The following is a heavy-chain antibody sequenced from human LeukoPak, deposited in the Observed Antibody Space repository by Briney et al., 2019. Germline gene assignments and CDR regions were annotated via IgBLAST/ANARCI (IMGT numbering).Heavy chain of an antibody. J-gene: IGHJ3*02. Sequence: ASVKVSCKASGYTFTTYGISWVRQAPGQGLEWMGWISAYNGNTNYAQKLQGRVTMTTDTSTSTAYMELRSLRSDDTAVYYCARDRINCSGGSCYPEAFDIWGQGTMVTVSS. D-gene: IGHD2-15*01. CDR3: ARDRINCSGGSCYPEAFDI. V-gene: IGHV1-18*01. CDR1: GYTFTTYG. CDR2: ISAYNGNT.